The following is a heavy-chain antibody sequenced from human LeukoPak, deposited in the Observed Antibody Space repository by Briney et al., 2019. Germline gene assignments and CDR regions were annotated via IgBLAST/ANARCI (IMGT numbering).Heavy chain of an antibody. Sequence: GGSLRLSCAASGFTVSSNYMSWVRQAPGEGLEWVSVTYTGGSTNYADSVKGRFSISRDNSKNTLYLQMNSLRAEDTAVYYCARVDVVTVGKNAFDIWGQGTMVTVSS. V-gene: IGHV3-53*01. CDR2: TYTGGST. CDR1: GFTVSSNY. J-gene: IGHJ3*02. D-gene: IGHD4-23*01. CDR3: ARVDVVTVGKNAFDI.